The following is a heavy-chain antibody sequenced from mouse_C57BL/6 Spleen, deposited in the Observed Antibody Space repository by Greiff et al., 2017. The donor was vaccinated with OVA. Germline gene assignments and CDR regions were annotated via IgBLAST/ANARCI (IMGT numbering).Heavy chain of an antibody. CDR1: GYAFSSYW. J-gene: IGHJ2*01. CDR2: IYPGDGDT. Sequence: VKLQESGAELVKPGASVKISCKASGYAFSSYWMNWVKQRPGKGLEWIGQIYPGDGDTNYNGKFKGKATLTADKSSSTAYMQLSSLTSEDSAVYCCASGDTTVVFDYWGQGTTLTVSS. D-gene: IGHD1-1*01. CDR3: ASGDTTVVFDY. V-gene: IGHV1-80*01.